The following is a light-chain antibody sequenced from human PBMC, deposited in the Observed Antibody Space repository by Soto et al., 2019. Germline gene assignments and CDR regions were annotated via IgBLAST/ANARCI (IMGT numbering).Light chain of an antibody. CDR2: AAS. Sequence: DIQMTQSPSSLSASVGARVTITCRASQGISNYLAWYQQKPGKVPMLLIYAASTLQSGVPSRFSGSGSEIGITLTTLSLHPGDGGTEYWSKYNSAPFAFGPGTKVYSK. CDR3: SKYNSAPFA. V-gene: IGKV1-27*01. CDR1: QGISNY. J-gene: IGKJ3*01.